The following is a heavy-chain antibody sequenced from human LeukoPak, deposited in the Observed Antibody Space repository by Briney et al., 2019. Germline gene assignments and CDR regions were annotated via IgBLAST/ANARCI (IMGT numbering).Heavy chain of an antibody. Sequence: ASVKVSCKASGYTFTSYGISWVRQAPGQGLEWKGWISAYNGNTNYAQKLQGRVTMTTDTSTSTAYMELRSLRSDDTAVYYCARASHSALTYGMDVWGQGTTVTVSS. D-gene: IGHD4/OR15-4a*01. V-gene: IGHV1-18*01. CDR1: GYTFTSYG. J-gene: IGHJ6*02. CDR3: ARASHSALTYGMDV. CDR2: ISAYNGNT.